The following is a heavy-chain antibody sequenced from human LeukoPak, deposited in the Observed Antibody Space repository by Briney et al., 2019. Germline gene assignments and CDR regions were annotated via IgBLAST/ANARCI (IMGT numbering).Heavy chain of an antibody. Sequence: SETLSLTCTVSGGSISSGDYYWGWIRQSPGKGLEWIGYIYYSGSTYYNPSLKSRVTLSIDTSKNHFSLKLSSVTAADTAVYCCARGAPYSSGWLAGYWGQGTLVTVSS. D-gene: IGHD6-19*01. CDR3: ARGAPYSSGWLAGY. CDR2: IYYSGST. CDR1: GGSISSGDYY. J-gene: IGHJ4*02. V-gene: IGHV4-30-4*01.